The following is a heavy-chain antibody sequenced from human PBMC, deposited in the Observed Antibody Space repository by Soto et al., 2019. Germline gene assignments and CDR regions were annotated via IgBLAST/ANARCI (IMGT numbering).Heavy chain of an antibody. J-gene: IGHJ6*02. CDR1: GFTFSDYY. Sequence: QVQLVESGGGLVKPGGSLRLSCAASGFTFSDYYMSWIRQAPGKGLEWVSYISSSGSTIYYADSVKGRFTISRDNAKNSLYLQMNSLRAEDTAVYYCAREATNYYGSGSYFHYYYYGMDVWGQGTTVTVSS. V-gene: IGHV3-11*01. CDR3: AREATNYYGSGSYFHYYYYGMDV. D-gene: IGHD3-10*01. CDR2: ISSSGSTI.